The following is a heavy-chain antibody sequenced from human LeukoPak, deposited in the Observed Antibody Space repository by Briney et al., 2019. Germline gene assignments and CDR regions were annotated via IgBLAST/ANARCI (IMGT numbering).Heavy chain of an antibody. CDR1: GFTFSSYG. CDR2: ISYGGSNK. Sequence: QPGRSLRLSCAASGFTFSSYGMHWVRQAPGKGLEWVAVISYGGSNKYYADSVKGRFTISRDNSKNTLYLQMNSLRAEDTAVYYCAKDASVAGPWWYFDYWGQGTLVTVSS. D-gene: IGHD6-19*01. V-gene: IGHV3-30*18. CDR3: AKDASVAGPWWYFDY. J-gene: IGHJ4*02.